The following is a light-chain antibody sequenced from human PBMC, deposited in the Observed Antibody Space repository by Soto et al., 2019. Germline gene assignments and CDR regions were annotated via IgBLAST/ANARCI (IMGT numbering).Light chain of an antibody. CDR1: QSISSY. J-gene: IGKJ2*01. CDR3: QQSYSTPPYT. CDR2: AAS. Sequence: DIQMTQSPSSLSASVGDRVTITCRASQSISSYLNWYQQKPGKAPKLLIYAASSLQSGVQSRFSGSGSGTDSTLTISSLQPEDFAIYYCQQSYSTPPYTLGQGTKLEIK. V-gene: IGKV1-39*01.